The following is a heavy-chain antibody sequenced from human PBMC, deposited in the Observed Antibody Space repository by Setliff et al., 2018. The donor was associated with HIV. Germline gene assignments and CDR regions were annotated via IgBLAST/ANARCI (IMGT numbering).Heavy chain of an antibody. CDR2: IYYSGTT. V-gene: IGHV4-59*11. CDR3: AGRGGYNDWYFDY. J-gene: IGHJ4*02. CDR1: GVSMSSHY. D-gene: IGHD5-12*01. Sequence: SETLSLTCNVSGVSMSSHYWSWIRQAPGQPPNKGLEWIGNIYYSGTTNYNPSLESRVTISIDTSKSQFSLKLTFVTTADTAMYYCAGRGGYNDWYFDYWGQGALVTVSS.